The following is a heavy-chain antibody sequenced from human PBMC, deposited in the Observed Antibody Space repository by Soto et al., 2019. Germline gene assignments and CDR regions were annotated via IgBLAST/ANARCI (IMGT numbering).Heavy chain of an antibody. CDR3: ARGHYGHDY. D-gene: IGHD4-17*01. CDR2: IHYSGIS. CDR1: GDSISSHY. Sequence: QVQLQESGPGLVKPSETLSLTCTVSGDSISSHYWSWIRQAPGKGLEWIGYIHYSGISDYNPSLKSRVTISVDTSKNRVSLRLTSVTAADTAVYYCARGHYGHDYWGQGTLVTVSS. V-gene: IGHV4-59*11. J-gene: IGHJ4*02.